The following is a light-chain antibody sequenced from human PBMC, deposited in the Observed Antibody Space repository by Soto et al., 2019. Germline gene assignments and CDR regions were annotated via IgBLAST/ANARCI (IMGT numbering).Light chain of an antibody. Sequence: QSVLTQPASVPGSPGQSITISCTGTSSDVGSYNLVSWYQQHPGKAPKLMIYEGSKRPSGVSNRFSGSKSGNTASLTISGLQAEDEADYYCCSYAGSSTLYVFGTGTKLTVL. J-gene: IGLJ1*01. CDR3: CSYAGSSTLYV. CDR1: SSDVGSYNL. CDR2: EGS. V-gene: IGLV2-23*01.